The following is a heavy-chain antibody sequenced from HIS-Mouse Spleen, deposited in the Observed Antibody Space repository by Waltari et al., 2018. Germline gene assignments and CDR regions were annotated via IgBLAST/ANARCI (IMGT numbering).Heavy chain of an antibody. CDR3: AREIPYSSSWYDWYFDL. CDR1: GGSIRSRSYY. Sequence: QLQLQESGPGLVKPSETLSLTCTVSGGSIRSRSYYWGWIRQPPGKGREWIGSIYYSGSTYYNPSLKSRVTISVDTSKNQFSLKLSSVTAADTAVYYCAREIPYSSSWYDWYFDLWGRGTLVTVSS. D-gene: IGHD6-13*01. V-gene: IGHV4-39*07. CDR2: IYYSGST. J-gene: IGHJ2*01.